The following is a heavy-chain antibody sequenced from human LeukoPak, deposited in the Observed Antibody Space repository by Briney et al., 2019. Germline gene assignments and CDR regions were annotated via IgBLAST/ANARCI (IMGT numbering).Heavy chain of an antibody. D-gene: IGHD3-22*01. V-gene: IGHV5-51*01. J-gene: IGHJ4*02. Sequence: GESLQISCKGSGYSFTSYWIGWVRQMPGKGLEWMGIIYPGDSDTRYSPSFQGQVTISADKSISTAYLQWSSLKASDTAMYYCARGGKHYDSSGYYLRSWGQGTLVTVSS. CDR3: ARGGKHYDSSGYYLRS. CDR2: IYPGDSDT. CDR1: GYSFTSYW.